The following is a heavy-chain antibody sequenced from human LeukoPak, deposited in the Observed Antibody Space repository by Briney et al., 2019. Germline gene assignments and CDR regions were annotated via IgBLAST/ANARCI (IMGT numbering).Heavy chain of an antibody. CDR2: IWYDGSNK. CDR3: AGASSGYDAFDI. V-gene: IGHV3-33*08. D-gene: IGHD3-22*01. CDR1: GFTFSSYA. Sequence: GGSLRLSCAASGFTFSSYAMNWVRQAPGKGLEWVAVIWYDGSNKYYADSVKGRFTISRDNSKNTLYLQMDSLRAEDTAVYYCAGASSGYDAFDIWGQGTMVTVSS. J-gene: IGHJ3*02.